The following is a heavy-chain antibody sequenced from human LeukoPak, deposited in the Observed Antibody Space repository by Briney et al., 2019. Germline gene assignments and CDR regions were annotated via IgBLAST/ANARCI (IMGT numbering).Heavy chain of an antibody. CDR1: GGSISSYY. CDR2: IYDSGST. V-gene: IGHV4-59*01. J-gene: IGHJ4*02. Sequence: PSETLSLTCTVSGGSISSYYWSWIRQPPGKGLEWIGYIYDSGSTNYDPSLKSRVTISVDTSKNQFSLKLSSVTAADTAVYYCARSYLWFGEPYFDYWGQGTLVTVSS. CDR3: ARSYLWFGEPYFDY. D-gene: IGHD3-10*01.